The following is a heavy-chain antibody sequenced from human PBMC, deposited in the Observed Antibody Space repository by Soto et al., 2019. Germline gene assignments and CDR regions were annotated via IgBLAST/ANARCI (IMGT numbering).Heavy chain of an antibody. CDR1: GFTLNSYS. CDR2: LSISRSTI. D-gene: IGHD4-17*01. CDR3: ARGYGDYDH. V-gene: IGHV3-48*01. Sequence: HPGGTLRLSCAGSGFTLNSYSMNWVRQAPGKGLEWVSYLSISRSTIYYADSVKGRFTISRDNSKNTLYLQMNSLRAEDTAVYYCARGYGDYDHWGQGTLVTVSS. J-gene: IGHJ5*02.